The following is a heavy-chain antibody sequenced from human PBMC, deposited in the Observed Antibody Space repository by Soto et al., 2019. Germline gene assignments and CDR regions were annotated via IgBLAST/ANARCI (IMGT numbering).Heavy chain of an antibody. Sequence: SETLSLTCCVSGGSISSVYYYWSWIRQPPGKGLEWIGKIYYSGKTYYNPSLKSRLIISIYTPNNHFSLKVGSVTDADTAVYYCATSSIYGMDVGGQWSNVTVSS. J-gene: IGHJ6*02. CDR3: ATSSIYGMDV. CDR2: IYYSGKT. V-gene: IGHV4-30-4*01. CDR1: GGSISSVYYY.